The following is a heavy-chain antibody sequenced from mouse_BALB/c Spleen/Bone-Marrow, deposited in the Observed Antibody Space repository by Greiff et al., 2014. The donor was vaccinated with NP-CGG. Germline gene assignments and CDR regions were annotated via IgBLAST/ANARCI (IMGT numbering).Heavy chain of an antibody. CDR3: ARAITDAMDY. Sequence: VQVVESGAELVRPGTSVKVSCKGSGYAFTIYLIEWVKQRPGQGLEWIGVINSGSGGTKYNEKFKGKATLTADKSSSTAYMQLSSLTSDDSAVYFCARAITDAMDYWGQGTSVTVSS. J-gene: IGHJ4*01. CDR2: INSGSGGT. D-gene: IGHD2-4*01. V-gene: IGHV1-54*01. CDR1: GYAFTIYL.